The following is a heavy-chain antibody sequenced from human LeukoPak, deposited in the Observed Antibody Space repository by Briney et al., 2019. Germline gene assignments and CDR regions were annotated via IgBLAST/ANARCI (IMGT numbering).Heavy chain of an antibody. CDR3: ASQPAAADIAY. D-gene: IGHD6-13*01. CDR2: IKQDGSEK. V-gene: IGHV3-7*03. J-gene: IGHJ4*02. Sequence: GGSLRLSCATSGFTFSRSWMTRVRQAPGKGLEWVANIKQDGSEKNYADSVKSRFTISRDNAKSSLYLQMNSLRGEDTVVYYCASQPAAADIAYWGQGTLVTVSS. CDR1: GFTFSRSW.